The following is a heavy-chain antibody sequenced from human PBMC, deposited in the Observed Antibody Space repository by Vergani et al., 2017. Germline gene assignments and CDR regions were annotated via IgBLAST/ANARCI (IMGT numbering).Heavy chain of an antibody. Sequence: EVQLLQSGGGVIQPGGSVRLSCAASGFTFSACPMTWVRQAPGKGLEWVSSISSSSSYIYYADSVKGRFTISRDNAKNSLYLQMNSLRAEDTAVYYCARAPLGYCSGGSCYPDAFDIWGQGTMVTVSS. J-gene: IGHJ3*02. CDR1: GFTFSACP. CDR2: ISSSSSYI. D-gene: IGHD2-15*01. CDR3: ARAPLGYCSGGSCYPDAFDI. V-gene: IGHV3-21*01.